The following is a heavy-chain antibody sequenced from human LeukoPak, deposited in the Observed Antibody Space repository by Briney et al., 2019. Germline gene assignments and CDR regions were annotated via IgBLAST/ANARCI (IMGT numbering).Heavy chain of an antibody. CDR2: MNPNSGAT. CDR1: GYTFTSYD. D-gene: IGHD2-21*02. V-gene: IGHV1-8*01. J-gene: IGHJ5*02. CDR3: ARGALVTKGFDP. Sequence: ASVKVSCKASGYTFTSYDINWLRQATGQGPEWMGWMNPNSGATGCAQKFQGRVTMTRSTSINTAYMELSSLRSEDTAVYYCARGALVTKGFDPWGQGTLVTVSS.